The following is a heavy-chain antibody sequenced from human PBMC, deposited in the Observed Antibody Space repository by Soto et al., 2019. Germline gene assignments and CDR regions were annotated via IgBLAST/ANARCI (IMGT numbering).Heavy chain of an antibody. CDR3: VRPLPSGQNYGMDV. Sequence: EVPLVESGGGLIQPGGSLKLSCAASGLTVSNNYMSWVRQAPGKGLEWVSVIYNDGKTYYADSVKGRFTISRDTSKNTLHLQMDSLRDEDTAVYYCVRPLPSGQNYGMDVWGQGTTVTVSS. D-gene: IGHD3-10*01. CDR1: GLTVSNNY. J-gene: IGHJ6*02. V-gene: IGHV3-53*01. CDR2: IYNDGKT.